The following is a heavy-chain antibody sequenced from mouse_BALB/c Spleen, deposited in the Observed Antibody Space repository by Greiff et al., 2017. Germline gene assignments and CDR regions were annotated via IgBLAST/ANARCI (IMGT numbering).Heavy chain of an antibody. J-gene: IGHJ4*01. Sequence: EVQLQQSGPGLVKPSQSLSLTCTVTGYSITSDYAWNWIRQFPGNKLEWMGYISYSGSTSYNPSLKSRISITRDTSKNQFFLQLNSVTTEDTATYYCARKGWESYAMDYWGQGTSVTVSS. D-gene: IGHD3-3*01. CDR2: ISYSGST. CDR1: GYSITSDYA. CDR3: ARKGWESYAMDY. V-gene: IGHV3-2*02.